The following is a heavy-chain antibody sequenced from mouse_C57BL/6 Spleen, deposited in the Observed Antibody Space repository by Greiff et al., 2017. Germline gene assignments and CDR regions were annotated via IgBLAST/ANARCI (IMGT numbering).Heavy chain of an antibody. Sequence: EVQRVESGEGLVKPGGSLKLSCAASGFTFSSYAMSWVRQTPEKRLEWVAYISSGGDYIYYADTVKGRFTISRDNARNTLYLQMSSLKSEDTAMYYCTRGLLQVFFAYWGQGTLVTVSA. CDR3: TRGLLQVFFAY. CDR1: GFTFSSYA. J-gene: IGHJ3*01. D-gene: IGHD2-10*01. V-gene: IGHV5-9-1*02. CDR2: ISSGGDYI.